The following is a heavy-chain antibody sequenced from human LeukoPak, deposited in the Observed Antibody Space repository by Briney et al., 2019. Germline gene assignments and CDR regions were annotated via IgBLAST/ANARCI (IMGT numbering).Heavy chain of an antibody. D-gene: IGHD3-16*01. V-gene: IGHV3-7*01. Sequence: RGSLRPSCAASGFTFSRYWMTWVRQAPGKGLERVADINQDSSEKYYVDSVKGRFTISRDNGKNSLYLQMNSLRAEDTAMYYCARDPGRGSYFHYWGQGTLVTVSS. CDR2: INQDSSEK. CDR1: GFTFSRYW. CDR3: ARDPGRGSYFHY. J-gene: IGHJ4*02.